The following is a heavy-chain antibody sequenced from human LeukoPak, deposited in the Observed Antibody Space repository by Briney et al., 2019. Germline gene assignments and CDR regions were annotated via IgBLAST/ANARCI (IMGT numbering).Heavy chain of an antibody. CDR3: ARGSRLGVVERDAFDI. CDR2: IYSGGST. Sequence: GRSLRLSCAASGFIVTSNYMSWVRQAPGRGLEWVSVIYSGGSTYYADSVKGRFTISRDTSKNTLYLQMNSLRVEDTAVYYCARGSRLGVVERDAFDIWGQGTMVTVSS. D-gene: IGHD3-3*01. J-gene: IGHJ3*02. CDR1: GFIVTSNY. V-gene: IGHV3-66*01.